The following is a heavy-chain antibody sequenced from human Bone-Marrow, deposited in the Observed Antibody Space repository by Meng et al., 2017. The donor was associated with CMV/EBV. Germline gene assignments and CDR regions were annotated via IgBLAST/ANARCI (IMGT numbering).Heavy chain of an antibody. V-gene: IGHV3-33*08. CDR2: IWYDGSNK. Sequence: GESLKISCAASGFTFSSYGMHWVRQAPGKGLEWVAVIWYDGSNKYYADSVKGRFTISRDNSKNTLYLQMNSLRAEDTAVYYCARDSVGYCSSTSCFSLDYWGQGALVTFSS. CDR3: ARDSVGYCSSTSCFSLDY. J-gene: IGHJ4*02. CDR1: GFTFSSYG. D-gene: IGHD2-2*01.